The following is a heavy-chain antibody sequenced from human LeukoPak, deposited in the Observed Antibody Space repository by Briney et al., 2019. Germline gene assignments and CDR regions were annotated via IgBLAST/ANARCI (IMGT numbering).Heavy chain of an antibody. CDR3: ASSKSVIAAAGTADY. CDR1: GYSFTSYW. V-gene: IGHV5-10-1*01. D-gene: IGHD6-13*01. J-gene: IGHJ4*02. Sequence: GESLKISCKGSGYSFTSYWISWVRQMPGKGLEWMGRIDPSDSYTNYSPSFQGHVTISADKSISTAYLQWSSLKASDTDMYYCASSKSVIAAAGTADYWGQGTLVTVSS. CDR2: IDPSDSYT.